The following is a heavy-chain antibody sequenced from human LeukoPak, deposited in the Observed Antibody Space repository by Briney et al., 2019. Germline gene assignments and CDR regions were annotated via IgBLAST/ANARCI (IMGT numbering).Heavy chain of an antibody. V-gene: IGHV3-30*02. CDR3: AKGPEGNDGLPAD. D-gene: IGHD1-1*01. CDR1: GFTFSSYG. J-gene: IGHJ4*02. Sequence: PGGSLRLSCAASGFTFSSYGMHWVRQAPGKGLEWVAFIRYDGGNKYYADSVKGRFTISRDNSKNTLYLQMNSLRAEDTAVYYCAKGPEGNDGLPADWGQGTLVTVSS. CDR2: IRYDGGNK.